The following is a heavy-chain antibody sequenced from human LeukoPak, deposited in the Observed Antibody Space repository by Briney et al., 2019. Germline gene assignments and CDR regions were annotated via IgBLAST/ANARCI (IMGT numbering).Heavy chain of an antibody. V-gene: IGHV1-2*02. CDR3: ARQAGPSSSWENWFDP. Sequence: ASVKVSGKASGYTFTGYYMHWVRQAPGQGLEWMGWINLNSGGTNYAQKFQGRVTMTRDTCISTAYMELSRLRSDDTAVYYCARQAGPSSSWENWFDPWGQGTLVTVSS. J-gene: IGHJ5*02. CDR2: INLNSGGT. D-gene: IGHD6-13*01. CDR1: GYTFTGYY.